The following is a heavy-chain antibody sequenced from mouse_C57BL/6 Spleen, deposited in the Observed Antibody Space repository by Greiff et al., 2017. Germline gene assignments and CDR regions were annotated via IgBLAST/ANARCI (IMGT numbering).Heavy chain of an antibody. D-gene: IGHD1-1*01. CDR3: ARGTVVPSYAMDY. V-gene: IGHV1-64*01. Sequence: VQLQQPGAELVKPGASVKLSCKASGYTFTSYWMHWVKQRPGQGLEWIGMIHPNSGSTNYNEKFKSKATLTVDKSSSTAYMQLSSLTSEDSAVYYCARGTVVPSYAMDYWGQGTSVTVSS. CDR1: GYTFTSYW. J-gene: IGHJ4*01. CDR2: IHPNSGST.